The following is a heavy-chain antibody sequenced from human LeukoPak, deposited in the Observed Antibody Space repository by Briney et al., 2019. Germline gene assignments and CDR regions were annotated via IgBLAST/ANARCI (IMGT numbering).Heavy chain of an antibody. D-gene: IGHD6-13*01. J-gene: IGHJ4*02. Sequence: GSLRLSCAASGFTFSSYSMNWIRQPPGKGLEWIGEINHSGRTNYNPSLKSRVTISVDTSKKQISLKLSSVTAADTAVYYCATNPAAGGTELHFDYWGQGTLVTVSS. V-gene: IGHV4-34*08. CDR1: GFTFSSYS. CDR3: ATNPAAGGTELHFDY. CDR2: INHSGRT.